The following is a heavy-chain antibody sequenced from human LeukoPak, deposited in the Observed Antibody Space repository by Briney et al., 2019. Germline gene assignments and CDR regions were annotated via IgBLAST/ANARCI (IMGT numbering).Heavy chain of an antibody. CDR2: IYPGDSDT. D-gene: IGHD4-17*01. V-gene: IGHV5-51*01. CDR3: ARSPYGQGRYFQH. J-gene: IGHJ1*01. Sequence: GASLQISCKGSGSSFTSYWIGWVRQLPGKGLEWMGIIYPGDSDTRYRPSFQGQVTISADKSISTAYLQWSSLKASDTAMYYCARSPYGQGRYFQHWGQGTLVTVSS. CDR1: GSSFTSYW.